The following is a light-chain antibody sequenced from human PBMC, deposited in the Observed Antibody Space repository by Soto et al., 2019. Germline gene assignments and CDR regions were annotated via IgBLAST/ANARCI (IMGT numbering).Light chain of an antibody. Sequence: AIQMTQSPSSLSASVGDRVTITCRASQDIGNDLGWYQQKPGKAPKLLIYAASSVESGVPSRFSGSGSGTDFTLTISSLQHEDFANYYCLQDYNRPYTFGQGSRLEIK. CDR1: QDIGND. J-gene: IGKJ2*01. V-gene: IGKV1-6*01. CDR2: AAS. CDR3: LQDYNRPYT.